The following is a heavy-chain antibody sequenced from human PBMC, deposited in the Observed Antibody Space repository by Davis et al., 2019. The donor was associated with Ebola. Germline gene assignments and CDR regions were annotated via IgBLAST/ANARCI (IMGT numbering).Heavy chain of an antibody. J-gene: IGHJ4*02. CDR2: IDWDDDK. CDR1: GFSLSTSGMC. D-gene: IGHD3-16*02. CDR3: ARTRYDYVWGSYRYLYFDY. Sequence: SGPTLVKPTQTLTLTCTFSGFSLSTSGMCVGWIRQPPGKALEWLALIDWDDDKYYSTSLKTRLTISKDTSKNQVVLTMTNMDPVDTATYYCARTRYDYVWGSYRYLYFDYWGQGTLVTVSS. V-gene: IGHV2-70*01.